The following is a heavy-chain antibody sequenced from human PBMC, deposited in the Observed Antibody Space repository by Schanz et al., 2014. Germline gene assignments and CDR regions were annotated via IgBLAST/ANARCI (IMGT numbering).Heavy chain of an antibody. CDR2: IWFDGNNK. V-gene: IGHV3-33*06. CDR3: AKDPHRDYGGKPQTFDI. D-gene: IGHD4-17*01. CDR1: GFTFSAYG. Sequence: QVQLVESGGGVVQPGRSLRLSCAASGFTFSAYGMHWVRQAPGKGLEWVAVIWFDGNNKFYADSVKGRFTISRDNSKNTLYLQMSSLRAEDTALYSCAKDPHRDYGGKPQTFDIWGQGTMVTVSS. J-gene: IGHJ3*02.